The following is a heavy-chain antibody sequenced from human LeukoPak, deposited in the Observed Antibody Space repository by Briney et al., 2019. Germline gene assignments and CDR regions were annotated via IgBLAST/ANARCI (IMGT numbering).Heavy chain of an antibody. CDR1: GASISTIISY. CDR3: ARSLLSDGSGSFI. D-gene: IGHD3-10*01. V-gene: IGHV4-39*07. J-gene: IGHJ3*02. CDR2: IYYSGTT. Sequence: KPSETLSLTCTVSGASISTIISYWGWIRQTPGKGLEWIGSIYYSGTTYYNPSLESRVTISVDRSKNQFSLKLSSVTAADTAVYYCARSLLSDGSGSFIWGQGTMVTVSS.